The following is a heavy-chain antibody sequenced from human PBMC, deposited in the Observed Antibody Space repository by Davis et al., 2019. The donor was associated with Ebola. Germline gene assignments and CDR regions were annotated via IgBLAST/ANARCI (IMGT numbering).Heavy chain of an antibody. CDR2: ISGDNGNT. CDR1: GYTFRNYG. V-gene: IGHV1-18*04. J-gene: IGHJ5*02. CDR3: VRDLQYSGSNNWFDP. D-gene: IGHD1-26*01. Sequence: ASVKVSCKTSGYTFRNYGISWVRKASGQGLEWMGWISGDNGNTKYSQTFQGRVTMTTDTSTSTAYMDLRSLRSDDTAMYYCVRDLQYSGSNNWFDPWGQGTLVTVSS.